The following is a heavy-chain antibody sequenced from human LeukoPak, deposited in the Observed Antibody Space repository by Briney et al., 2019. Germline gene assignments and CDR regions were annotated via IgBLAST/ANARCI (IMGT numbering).Heavy chain of an antibody. D-gene: IGHD2-2*02. CDR2: ISGSGGST. CDR1: GFTFSSYA. Sequence: GGSLRLSCAASGFTFSSYAMSWVRQAPGKGLEWVSAISGSGGSTYYTDSVKGRFTISRDNSKNTLYLQMNSLRAEDTAVYYCAKGGYCSSTSCYRLRFDYWGRGTLVTVSS. CDR3: AKGGYCSSTSCYRLRFDY. V-gene: IGHV3-23*01. J-gene: IGHJ4*02.